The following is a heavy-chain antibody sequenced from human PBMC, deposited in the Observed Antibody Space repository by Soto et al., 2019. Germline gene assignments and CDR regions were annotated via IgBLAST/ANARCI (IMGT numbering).Heavy chain of an antibody. J-gene: IGHJ5*02. D-gene: IGHD1-1*01. CDR2: IYATGTT. CDR1: IASISGFY. CDR3: VRDGTKTLRDWFDP. V-gene: IGHV4-4*07. Sequence: SETLSLTVTVSIASISGFYWSWIRNSAGKGLEWIGRIYATGTTDYNPSLKSRVMMSVDTSKKQFSLKLRSVTAADTAVYYCVRDGTKTLRDWFDPWGQGISVTVS.